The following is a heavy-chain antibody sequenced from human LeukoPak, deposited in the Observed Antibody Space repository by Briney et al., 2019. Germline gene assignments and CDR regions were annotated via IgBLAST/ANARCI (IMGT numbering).Heavy chain of an antibody. CDR3: VKERARGVAVADDFDL. V-gene: IGHV3-23*01. Sequence: YADPVKGRFIISRDNSKNTLYLQMDNLRAEDTAVYYSVKERARGVAVADDFDLWGQGTLVTVSS. D-gene: IGHD6-19*01. J-gene: IGHJ4*02.